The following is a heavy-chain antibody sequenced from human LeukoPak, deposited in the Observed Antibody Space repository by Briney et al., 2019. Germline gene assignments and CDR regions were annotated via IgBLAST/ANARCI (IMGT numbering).Heavy chain of an antibody. Sequence: GGSLRLSCAASGFTFDDYAMHWVRQAPGKGLEWVSGISWNSGSIGYADSVKGRFTISRDNTKNSLYLQMNSLRAEDTALYYCAKEQLVHGMDVWGQGTTVTVSS. V-gene: IGHV3-9*01. J-gene: IGHJ6*02. CDR2: ISWNSGSI. CDR1: GFTFDDYA. CDR3: AKEQLVHGMDV. D-gene: IGHD6-13*01.